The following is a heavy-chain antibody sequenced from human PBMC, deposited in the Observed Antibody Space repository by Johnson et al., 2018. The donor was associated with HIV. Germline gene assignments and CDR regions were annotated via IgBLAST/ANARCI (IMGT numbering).Heavy chain of an antibody. Sequence: QVQLVESGGGVVRPGGSLRLSCAASGFTFSSYGMHWVRQAPGKGLEWVAVISYDGSNKYYADSVKGRFTISRDNSNNMLYLQMNSLRVEDTALYYCARGKGAAAGLDAFDIWGQGSMVTFSS. D-gene: IGHD6-13*01. V-gene: IGHV3-30*03. CDR2: ISYDGSNK. CDR3: ARGKGAAAGLDAFDI. J-gene: IGHJ3*02. CDR1: GFTFSSYG.